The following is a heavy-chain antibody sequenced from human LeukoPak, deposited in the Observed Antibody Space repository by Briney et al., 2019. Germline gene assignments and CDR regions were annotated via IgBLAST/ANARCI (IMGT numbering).Heavy chain of an antibody. D-gene: IGHD3-9*01. Sequence: QPGGSLRLSCAASGFTVSSNFMSWVRQAPGKGLEWVSVIYSGGSTHYADSVKGRFTISRDNSKNTLYLQMNSLRVEDTAVYYCALGLVTDYWGQGTLVTVSS. CDR1: GFTVSSNF. CDR3: ALGLVTDY. V-gene: IGHV3-66*01. CDR2: IYSGGST. J-gene: IGHJ4*02.